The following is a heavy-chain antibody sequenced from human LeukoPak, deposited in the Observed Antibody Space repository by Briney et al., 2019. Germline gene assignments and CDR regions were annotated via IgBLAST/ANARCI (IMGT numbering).Heavy chain of an antibody. CDR2: ISSSGSTI. CDR1: GFTFSDYY. D-gene: IGHD2-2*01. CDR3: ARDRGYTDIVAVPAAKGYGMDV. V-gene: IGHV3-11*01. J-gene: IGHJ6*02. Sequence: PGGSLRLSCAASGFTFSDYYMSWIRQAPGKGLEWVSYISSSGSTIYYADSVRGRFTISRDNAKNSLYLQMNSLRAEDTAVYYCARDRGYTDIVAVPAAKGYGMDVWGQGTTVTVSS.